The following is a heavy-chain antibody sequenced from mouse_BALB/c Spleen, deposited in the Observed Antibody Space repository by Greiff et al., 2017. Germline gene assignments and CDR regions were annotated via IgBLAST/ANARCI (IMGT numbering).Heavy chain of an antibody. CDR1: GYTFTSYW. CDR3: ARYYSYYFDY. CDR2: INPSNGRT. Sequence: VQLQQPGAELVKPGASVKLSCKASGYTFTSYWMHWVKQRPGQGLEWIGEINPSNGRTNYNEKFKSKATLTVDKSSSTAYMQLSSLTSEDSAVYYCARYYSYYFDYWGQGTTLTVSS. V-gene: IGHV1S81*02. J-gene: IGHJ2*01. D-gene: IGHD1-1*02.